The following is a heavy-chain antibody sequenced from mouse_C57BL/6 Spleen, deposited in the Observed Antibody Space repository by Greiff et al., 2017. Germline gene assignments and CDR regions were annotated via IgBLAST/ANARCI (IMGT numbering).Heavy chain of an antibody. V-gene: IGHV5-17*01. CDR3: ARPGYGSDYAMDY. Sequence: EVKVVESGGGLVKPGGSLKLSCAASGFTFSDYGMHWVRQAPEKVLEWVAYISSGSSTIYYADTVKGRFTISRDNAKNTLFLQMTSLRSEDTAMYYCARPGYGSDYAMDYWGQGTSVTVSS. J-gene: IGHJ4*01. CDR2: ISSGSSTI. D-gene: IGHD1-1*01. CDR1: GFTFSDYG.